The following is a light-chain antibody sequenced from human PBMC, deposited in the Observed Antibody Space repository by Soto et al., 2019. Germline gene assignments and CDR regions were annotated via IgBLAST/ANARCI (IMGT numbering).Light chain of an antibody. J-gene: IGKJ5*01. V-gene: IGKV3-11*01. Sequence: VLTQSPATLSFSPGGRATLSCRSSQSVSSYLAWYQQKPGQAPRLLIYDASNRATGIPARFSGTGSGTDFTLTINNLEPEDFAVYYCQQRSNGPPITFGQGTRLENK. CDR2: DAS. CDR3: QQRSNGPPIT. CDR1: QSVSSY.